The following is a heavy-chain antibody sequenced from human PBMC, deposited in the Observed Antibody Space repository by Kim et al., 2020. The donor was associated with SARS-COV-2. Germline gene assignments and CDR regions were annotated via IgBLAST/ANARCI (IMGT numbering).Heavy chain of an antibody. D-gene: IGHD5-12*01. CDR3: AKDLKGSEYSGYHYAIDI. CDR1: GFTFSSYA. V-gene: IGHV3-23*01. Sequence: GGSLRLSCAASGFTFSSYAMSWVRQAPGKGLEWVSAISGSGGSTYYADSVKGRFTISRDNSKNTLYLQMNSLRAEDTAVYYCAKDLKGSEYSGYHYAIDIWGEGTMVTVSS. CDR2: ISGSGGST. J-gene: IGHJ3*02.